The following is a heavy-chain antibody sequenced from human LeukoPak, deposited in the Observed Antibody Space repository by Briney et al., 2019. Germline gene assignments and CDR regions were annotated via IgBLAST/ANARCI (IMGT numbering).Heavy chain of an antibody. CDR1: GFTFSSYA. V-gene: IGHV3-23*01. J-gene: IGHJ4*02. CDR2: ISGSGGST. D-gene: IGHD2-15*01. CDR3: AKDKCAGCLDYFGC. Sequence: GGSLRLSCAASGFTFSSYAMSWVRQAPGKGQEWVSAISGSGGSTYYADSVKGRFTISRDNSQNTLYLQMNSLRAEDTAVYFCAKDKCAGCLDYFGCWGQGTLVTVSS.